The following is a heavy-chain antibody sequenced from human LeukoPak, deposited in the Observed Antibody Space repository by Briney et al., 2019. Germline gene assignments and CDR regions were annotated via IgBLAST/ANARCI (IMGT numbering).Heavy chain of an antibody. J-gene: IGHJ4*02. CDR3: ARGSWFLVFSFDY. CDR1: LFTFSDSY. V-gene: IGHV3-11*01. Sequence: GGSLRLSCAASLFTFSDSYMSWIRQAPGKGLEWVSSISSTGRIMYYADSVKGRFTLSRDDAKNSLYLQMNSLRADDTAVYYCARGSWFLVFSFDYWGQGTVVTVSS. D-gene: IGHD3-10*01. CDR2: ISSTGRIM.